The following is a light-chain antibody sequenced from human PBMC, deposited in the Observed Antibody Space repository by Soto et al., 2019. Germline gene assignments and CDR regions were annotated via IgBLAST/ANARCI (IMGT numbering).Light chain of an antibody. CDR3: SSYTSTYIWV. V-gene: IGLV2-14*01. CDR1: SSDIGSHNF. Sequence: QSALTQPASVSGSPGQSITISCTGTSSDIGSHNFVSWHQQHPGKAPKFIIYGVSNRPSGVSNRFSGSKSGNTASLTISGLQADDEADYYCSSYTSTYIWVFGGGTKVTVI. CDR2: GVS. J-gene: IGLJ3*02.